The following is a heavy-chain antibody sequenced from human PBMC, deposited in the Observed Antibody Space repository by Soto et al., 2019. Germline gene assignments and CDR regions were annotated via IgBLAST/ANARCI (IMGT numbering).Heavy chain of an antibody. CDR1: GASFSGYY. CDR3: ARRFSGTGRYFDY. CDR2: INQSGST. V-gene: IGHV4-34*02. D-gene: IGHD1-1*01. Sequence: QVQLQQWGAGLLKPSETLSLSCAVYGASFSGYYWNWIRQPPGKGLEWIGEINQSGSTNYSPSLKARVTFSVDTSTKQFSLRVSSVTAADTAVYYCARRFSGTGRYFDYWGQGTLVTVSS. J-gene: IGHJ4*02.